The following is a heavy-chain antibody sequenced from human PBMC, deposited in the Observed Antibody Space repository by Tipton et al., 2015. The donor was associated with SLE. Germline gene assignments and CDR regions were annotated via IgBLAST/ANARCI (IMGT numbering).Heavy chain of an antibody. CDR2: INHSGST. Sequence: TLSLTCAVYGGSFSGYYWSWIRQPPGKGLEWIGEINHSGSTNYNPSLKRRVTISVDTSKNQFSLKLSSVTAADTAVYCARGILEWSDYWGQGTLVTVSS. CDR1: GGSFSGYY. D-gene: IGHD3-3*01. J-gene: IGHJ4*02. CDR3: ARGILEWSDY. V-gene: IGHV4-34*01.